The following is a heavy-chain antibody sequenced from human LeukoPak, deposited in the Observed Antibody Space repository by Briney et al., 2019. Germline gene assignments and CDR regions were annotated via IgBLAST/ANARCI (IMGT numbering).Heavy chain of an antibody. CDR2: INPNSGGT. J-gene: IGHJ4*02. CDR1: GYTFTGYY. V-gene: IGHV1-2*02. Sequence: ASVKVSCKASGYTFTGYYMHWVRQAPGQGLEGMGWINPNSGGTNYAQKFQGRVTMTRDTSISTAYMELSRLRSDDTAVYYCARDYYGSGSYYRGVVYWGQGTLVTVSS. CDR3: ARDYYGSGSYYRGVVY. D-gene: IGHD3-10*01.